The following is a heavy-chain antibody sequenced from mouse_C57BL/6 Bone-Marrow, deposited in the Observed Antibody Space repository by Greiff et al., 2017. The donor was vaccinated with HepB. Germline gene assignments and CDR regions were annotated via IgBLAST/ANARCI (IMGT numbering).Heavy chain of an antibody. CDR1: GFTFSDYY. Sequence: EVMLVESGGGLVQPGGSLKLSCAASGFTFSDYYLYWVRQTPEKRLEWVAYISNGGGSTYYPDTVKGRFTISRDNAKNPLYLQMSRLKSEDTAMYYCARQDYCGSSGYAMDYWGQGTSVTVSS. J-gene: IGHJ4*01. CDR3: ARQDYCGSSGYAMDY. V-gene: IGHV5-12*01. CDR2: ISNGGGST. D-gene: IGHD1-1*01.